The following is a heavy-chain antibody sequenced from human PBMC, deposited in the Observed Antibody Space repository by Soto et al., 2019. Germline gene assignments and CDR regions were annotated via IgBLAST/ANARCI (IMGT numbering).Heavy chain of an antibody. D-gene: IGHD6-13*01. CDR3: ARDSGYSSSWYVFGY. V-gene: IGHV4-31*03. J-gene: IGHJ4*02. CDR1: GGSISSGGYY. CDR2: IYYSGST. Sequence: SETLSLTCTVSGGSISSGGYYWSWIRQHPGKGLEWIGYIYYSGSTYYNPSLKSRVTISVDTSKNQFSLKLSSVTAADTAVYYCARDSGYSSSWYVFGYWGQGTLVTVSS.